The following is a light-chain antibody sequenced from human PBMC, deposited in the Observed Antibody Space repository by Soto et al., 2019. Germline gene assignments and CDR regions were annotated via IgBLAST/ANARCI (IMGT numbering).Light chain of an antibody. CDR2: GAS. J-gene: IGKJ4*01. CDR1: QSVSTK. V-gene: IGKV3-15*01. CDR3: QHYNNWPLT. Sequence: EIVMTQSPATLSVSPGGRATLSCRASQSVSTKLAWYKQKPGQAPRLLIYGASTRATGIPARFSGSGSGTEFTLTISSLQSEDFAVYYCQHYNNWPLTFGGGTKVDIK.